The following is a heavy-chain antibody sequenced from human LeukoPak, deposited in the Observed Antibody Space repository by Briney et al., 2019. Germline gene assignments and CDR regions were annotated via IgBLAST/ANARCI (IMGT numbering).Heavy chain of an antibody. D-gene: IGHD6-19*01. CDR3: ARDLGSGYSSGWYNHNWFDP. Sequence: ASVKVSCKASGYTFTSYYMHWVRQAPGQGLEWMGIINPSGGSTSYAQKFQGRVTMTRDTSTSTVYMELSSLRSEDTAVYYCARDLGSGYSSGWYNHNWFDPWGQGTLVTASS. CDR2: INPSGGST. V-gene: IGHV1-46*01. CDR1: GYTFTSYY. J-gene: IGHJ5*02.